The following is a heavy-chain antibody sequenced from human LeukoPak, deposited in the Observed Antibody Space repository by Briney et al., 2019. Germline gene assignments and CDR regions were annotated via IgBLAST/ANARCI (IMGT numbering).Heavy chain of an antibody. CDR3: ARGGTTVTTGFDY. J-gene: IGHJ4*02. D-gene: IGHD4-17*01. CDR1: GFTFSSYS. V-gene: IGHV3-48*01. CDR2: ISSSSSTI. Sequence: GGSLRLSCAASGFTFSSYSMNWVRQALGKGLEWVSYISSSSSTIYYADSVKGRFTISRDNAKNSLYLQMNSLRAEDTAVYYCARGGTTVTTGFDYWGQGTLVTVSS.